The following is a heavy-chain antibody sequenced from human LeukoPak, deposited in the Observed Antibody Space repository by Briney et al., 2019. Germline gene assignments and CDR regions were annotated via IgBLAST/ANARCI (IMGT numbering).Heavy chain of an antibody. J-gene: IGHJ6*02. CDR3: ARDLPNPMVRGVNYYYGMDV. Sequence: GGSLRLSCAASGFTFSSYAMHWVRQAPGKGLEWVAVISYDGSNKYYADSVKGRFTISRDNSKNTLYLQMNSLRAEDTAAYYCARDLPNPMVRGVNYYYGMDVWGQGTTVTVSS. V-gene: IGHV3-30-3*01. CDR1: GFTFSSYA. D-gene: IGHD3-10*01. CDR2: ISYDGSNK.